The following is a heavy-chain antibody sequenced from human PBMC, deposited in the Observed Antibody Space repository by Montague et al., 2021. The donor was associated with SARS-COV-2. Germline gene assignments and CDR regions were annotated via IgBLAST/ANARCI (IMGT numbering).Heavy chain of an antibody. J-gene: IGHJ4*02. D-gene: IGHD1-26*01. CDR3: ARGSVGGYYFDY. CDR1: GGSFCNYS. CDR2: IWYDGSNE. Sequence: LSLTCAVCGGSFCNYSWIYIRQPPGKGLEWVAHIWYDGSNENYVDSVKGRFTISRDNFKNTLYLQMNSLRAEDTAIYYCARGSVGGYYFDYWGQGTLVTVSS. V-gene: IGHV3-33*08.